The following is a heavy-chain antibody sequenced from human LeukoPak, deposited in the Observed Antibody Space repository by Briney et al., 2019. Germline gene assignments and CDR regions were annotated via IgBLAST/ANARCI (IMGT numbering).Heavy chain of an antibody. CDR1: GYTFTSYG. Sequence: GASVKVSCKASGYTFTSYGISWVRQAPGQGLEWMGWISAYNGNTNYAQKLQGRVTMTTDTSTSTAYMELRSLRFDDTAVYYCARDALPGAYDSSGYSSPGAWFDPWGQGTLVTVSS. CDR3: ARDALPGAYDSSGYSSPGAWFDP. V-gene: IGHV1-18*01. D-gene: IGHD3-22*01. J-gene: IGHJ5*02. CDR2: ISAYNGNT.